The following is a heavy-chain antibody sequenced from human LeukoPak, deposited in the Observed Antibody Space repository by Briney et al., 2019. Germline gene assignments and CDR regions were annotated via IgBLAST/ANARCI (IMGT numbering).Heavy chain of an antibody. V-gene: IGHV3-23*01. Sequence: PGESLRLACAASGFTFSSYAMSWVRQAPGKGLEWVSAISGSGGSTYYADSVKGRFTISRDNSKNTLYLQMNSPRAEDTAVYYCAKSRGYYYDSSGPWGNAFDIWGQGTMVTVSS. J-gene: IGHJ3*02. D-gene: IGHD3-22*01. CDR2: ISGSGGST. CDR1: GFTFSSYA. CDR3: AKSRGYYYDSSGPWGNAFDI.